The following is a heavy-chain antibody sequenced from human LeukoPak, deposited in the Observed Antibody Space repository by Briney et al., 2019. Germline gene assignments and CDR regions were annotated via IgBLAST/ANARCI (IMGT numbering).Heavy chain of an antibody. Sequence: SETLSLTCTVPGGSMSSYYWSWIRQPPGKGLDWIGYIYYSGSTTYNPSLNTRVTISVDTSKNQFSLKLSSVTAADTAVYYCARTPLRDGYTNRFDPWGQGTLVTVSS. J-gene: IGHJ5*02. V-gene: IGHV4-59*01. CDR3: ARTPLRDGYTNRFDP. CDR1: GGSMSSYY. CDR2: IYYSGST. D-gene: IGHD5-24*01.